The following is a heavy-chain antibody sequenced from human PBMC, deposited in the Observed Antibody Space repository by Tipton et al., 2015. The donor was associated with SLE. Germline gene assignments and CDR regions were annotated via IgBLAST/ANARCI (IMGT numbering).Heavy chain of an antibody. Sequence: TLSLTCAVSGGSIGSGGNSWSWIRQPPGKGLEWIGFIYDSGTTSYNPSLKSRVTISVDTSKNQFSLKLSSVTAADTAVYYCAIIPAAGVNFDYWGQGTLVTVSS. D-gene: IGHD6-13*01. CDR3: AIIPAAGVNFDY. J-gene: IGHJ4*02. V-gene: IGHV4-30-2*01. CDR1: GGSIGSGGNS. CDR2: IYDSGTT.